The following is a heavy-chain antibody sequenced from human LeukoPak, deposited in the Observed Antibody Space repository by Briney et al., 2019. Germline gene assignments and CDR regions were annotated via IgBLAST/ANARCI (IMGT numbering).Heavy chain of an antibody. CDR2: INPNSGGT. CDR1: GHTFTGYY. J-gene: IGHJ4*02. V-gene: IGHV1-2*02. CDR3: ARGVVPAAMRPAIDY. Sequence: ASVKVSCKASGHTFTGYYMHWVRQAPGQGLEWMGWINPNSGGTNYAQKFQGRVTMTRDTSISTAYMELSRLRSDDTAVYYCARGVVPAAMRPAIDYWGQGTLVTVSS. D-gene: IGHD2-2*01.